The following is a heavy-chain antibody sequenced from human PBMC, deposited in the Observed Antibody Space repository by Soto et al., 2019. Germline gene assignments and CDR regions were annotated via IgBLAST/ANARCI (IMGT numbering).Heavy chain of an antibody. Sequence: EVQLLESGGGLVQPGGSLSLSCAASGFTFSSYAMSWVRQAPGKGLEWVSAISGSGGSTYYADSVTSLFTISRDNSKNTLYLKMNSLRAEDTAVYYCAKDGVRWLAGRITIFGVVTGIDYWGQGTLVTVSS. CDR2: ISGSGGST. J-gene: IGHJ4*02. V-gene: IGHV3-23*01. D-gene: IGHD3-3*01. CDR1: GFTFSSYA. CDR3: AKDGVRWLAGRITIFGVVTGIDY.